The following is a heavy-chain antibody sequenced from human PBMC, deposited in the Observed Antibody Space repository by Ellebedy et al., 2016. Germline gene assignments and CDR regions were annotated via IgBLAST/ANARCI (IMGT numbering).Heavy chain of an antibody. CDR2: INHSGST. J-gene: IGHJ4*02. Sequence: SETLSLTXAVYGGSFSGYYWSWIRQPPGKGLEWIGEINHSGSTNYNPSLKSRVTISVDTSKNQFSLKLSSVTAADTAVYYCARVGYGGFDYWGQGTLVTVSS. CDR3: ARVGYGGFDY. D-gene: IGHD5-18*01. CDR1: GGSFSGYY. V-gene: IGHV4-34*01.